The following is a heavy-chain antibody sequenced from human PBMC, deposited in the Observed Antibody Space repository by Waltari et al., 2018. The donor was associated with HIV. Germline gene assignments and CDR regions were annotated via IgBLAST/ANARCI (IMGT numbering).Heavy chain of an antibody. Sequence: EVQLVESGGGPVKPGGSLRLSCAASGFTFSSYPMNWVRQAPGKGPGWVAAISGSGSFIRYADSVKGRLTISRDNANSSLYLQMDSLRVDDTSVYYCAGDGRGSSWSLNWSDSWGQGSLFTVAS. V-gene: IGHV3-21*01. CDR2: ISGSGSFI. D-gene: IGHD6-13*01. CDR3: AGDGRGSSWSLNWSDS. CDR1: GFTFSSYP. J-gene: IGHJ5*01.